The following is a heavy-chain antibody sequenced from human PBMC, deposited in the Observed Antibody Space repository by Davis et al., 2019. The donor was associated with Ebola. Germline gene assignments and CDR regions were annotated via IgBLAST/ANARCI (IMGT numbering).Heavy chain of an antibody. V-gene: IGHV3-48*04. D-gene: IGHD2-2*01. CDR2: ISSSSSII. Sequence: GESLKISCAASGFTFTSYSMNWVRQAPGKGPEWLSYISSSSSIIQYADSVKGRFTVSRDNAKNSLYLQMNSLRAEDTAVYYCATGGAGPYCRSTSCYRWGQGTLVTVSS. J-gene: IGHJ4*02. CDR3: ATGGAGPYCRSTSCYR. CDR1: GFTFTSYS.